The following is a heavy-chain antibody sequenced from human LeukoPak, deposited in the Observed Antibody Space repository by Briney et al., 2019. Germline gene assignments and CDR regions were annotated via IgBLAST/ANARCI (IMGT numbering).Heavy chain of an antibody. V-gene: IGHV3-7*01. CDR2: IKQDGSVK. CDR3: ARERQNKDFWIGRDY. Sequence: GGSLRLSCAASGFTFSTYWMSWVRQAPGKGLEWVANIKQDGSVKYYVDSVKGRFTISRDNAKNSLYLQMNTLRPEDTAVYYCARERQNKDFWIGRDYWGQGTLVTVSS. J-gene: IGHJ4*02. CDR1: GFTFSTYW. D-gene: IGHD3-3*01.